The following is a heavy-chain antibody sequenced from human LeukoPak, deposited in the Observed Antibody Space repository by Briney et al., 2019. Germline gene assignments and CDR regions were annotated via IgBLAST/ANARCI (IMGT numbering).Heavy chain of an antibody. Sequence: GGSLRLSCAASGFTFSSYGMHWVRQAPGKGLEWVAFIRYDGSNKYYADSVKGRFTISRDNSKNTLYLQMNSLRSEDTAVYYCAEDLAVPGIGDYGDYYWGQGILVTVSS. J-gene: IGHJ4*02. CDR1: GFTFSSYG. V-gene: IGHV3-30*02. CDR3: AEDLAVPGIGDYGDYY. CDR2: IRYDGSNK. D-gene: IGHD4-17*01.